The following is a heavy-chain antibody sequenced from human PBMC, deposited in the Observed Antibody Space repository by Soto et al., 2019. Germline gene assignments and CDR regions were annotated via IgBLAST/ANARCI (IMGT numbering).Heavy chain of an antibody. V-gene: IGHV1-69*13. CDR3: AREGYVAAAGHFDY. Sequence: SVKVSRKASGGTFSSYAISWVRQAPGQGLEWMGGIIPIFGTANYAQKFQGRVTITADESTSTAYMELSSLRSEDTAVYYCAREGYVAAAGHFDYWGQGTLVTVSS. CDR2: IIPIFGTA. J-gene: IGHJ4*02. CDR1: GGTFSSYA. D-gene: IGHD6-13*01.